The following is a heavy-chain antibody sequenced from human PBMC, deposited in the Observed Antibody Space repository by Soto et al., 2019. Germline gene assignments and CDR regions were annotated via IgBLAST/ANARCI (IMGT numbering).Heavy chain of an antibody. D-gene: IGHD5-18*01. J-gene: IGHJ6*02. CDR2: ISYDGSNK. CDR1: GFTFSSYG. V-gene: IGHV3-30*18. CDR3: AKALYSYGYYGMDV. Sequence: GGSLRLSCAASGFTFSSYGMHWVRQAPGKGLEWVAVISYDGSNKYYADSVKGRFTISRDNSKNTLYLQMSSLRAEDTAVYYCAKALYSYGYYGMDVWGQGTTVTVSS.